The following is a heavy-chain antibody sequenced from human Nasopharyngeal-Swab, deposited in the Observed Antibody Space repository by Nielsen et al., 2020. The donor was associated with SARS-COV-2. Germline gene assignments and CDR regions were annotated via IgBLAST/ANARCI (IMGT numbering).Heavy chain of an antibody. D-gene: IGHD2-15*01. CDR2: IKEDGSEK. CDR3: ARDTYCSGGSCYGSGMAV. Sequence: WIRQPPGKGLEWVANIKEDGSEKNYVDSVKGRFTISRDNAKNSLYLQMNSLRADDTAVYYCARDTYCSGGSCYGSGMAVWGQGTTVTVSS. J-gene: IGHJ6*02. V-gene: IGHV3-7*01.